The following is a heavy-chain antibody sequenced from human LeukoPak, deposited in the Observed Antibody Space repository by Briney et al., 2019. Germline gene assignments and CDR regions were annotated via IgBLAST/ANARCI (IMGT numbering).Heavy chain of an antibody. Sequence: GASLKISCKGAGYSFTSYWIGWVRPMPGKGLEWMGVIYPGDSDTRYSTSFQGQITISADKSISTAYLQWSGLKASDTAMYYCARGDAGYYFDFWGQGTLVTVSS. J-gene: IGHJ4*02. CDR1: GYSFTSYW. D-gene: IGHD1-26*01. CDR3: ARGDAGYYFDF. CDR2: IYPGDSDT. V-gene: IGHV5-51*01.